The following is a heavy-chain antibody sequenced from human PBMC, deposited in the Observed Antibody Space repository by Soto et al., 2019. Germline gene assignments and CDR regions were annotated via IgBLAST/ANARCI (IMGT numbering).Heavy chain of an antibody. V-gene: IGHV3-30-3*01. CDR1: GFTFRIYA. J-gene: IGHJ4*02. CDR2: ISYDGSNK. Sequence: QVQLVESGGCVGHPGRALRLSCAASGFTFRIYAIHWVRQAPGKGLEWVAVISYDGSNKYYADSVKGRFTISRDNSKNTLYLPVNSLRAEGTAVYDCATLAVAGEGSDYVGQGTLVTVSS. D-gene: IGHD6-19*01. CDR3: ATLAVAGEGSDY.